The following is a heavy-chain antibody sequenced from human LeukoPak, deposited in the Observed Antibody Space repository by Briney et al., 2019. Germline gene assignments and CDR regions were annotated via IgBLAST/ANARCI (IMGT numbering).Heavy chain of an antibody. J-gene: IGHJ4*02. CDR1: GFTFSSYS. CDR2: ISSSSSYI. Sequence: GGSLRLSCAASGFTFSSYSMNWVRQAPGKGLEWVSSISSSSSYIYYADSVKGRFTISRDNSKNTLYLQMNSLRAEDTAVYYCAKGPELEYQLSYWGQGTLVTVSS. D-gene: IGHD2-2*01. CDR3: AKGPELEYQLSY. V-gene: IGHV3-21*01.